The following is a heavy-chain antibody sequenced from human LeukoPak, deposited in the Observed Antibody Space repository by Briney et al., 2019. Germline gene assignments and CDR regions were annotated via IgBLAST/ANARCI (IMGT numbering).Heavy chain of an antibody. D-gene: IGHD3-3*01. CDR3: ARHSPRDFWSGYYSVYYYYGMDV. J-gene: IGHJ6*02. Sequence: ASVKVSCKASGYTFTSYDINWVRQATGQGLEWMGWMNPNSGHTGYAQKFQGRVTMTRNTSISTAYMELSSLRSEDTAVYYCARHSPRDFWSGYYSVYYYYGMDVWGQGTTVTVSS. V-gene: IGHV1-8*01. CDR1: GYTFTSYD. CDR2: MNPNSGHT.